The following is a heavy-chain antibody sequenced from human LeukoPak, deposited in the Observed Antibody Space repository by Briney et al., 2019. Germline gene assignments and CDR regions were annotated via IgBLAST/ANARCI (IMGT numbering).Heavy chain of an antibody. CDR2: ISSSSSYI. Sequence: GGSLRLSCAASGFTFSSYSMNWVRQAPGKGLEWVSSISSSSSYIYYADSVKGRFTISRDNAKNSLYLQMNSLRAEDTAVYYCARGATMAQKYFQHWGQGTLVTVSS. J-gene: IGHJ1*01. CDR1: GFTFSSYS. V-gene: IGHV3-21*04. D-gene: IGHD3-10*01. CDR3: ARGATMAQKYFQH.